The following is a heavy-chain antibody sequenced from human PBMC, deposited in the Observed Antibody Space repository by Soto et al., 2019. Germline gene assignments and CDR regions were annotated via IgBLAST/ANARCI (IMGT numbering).Heavy chain of an antibody. D-gene: IGHD6-19*01. CDR2: IVVASGYA. J-gene: IGHJ4*02. CDR3: AADVIAEAGDFDY. CDR1: GFTFSNSA. Sequence: QVQLAQSGPEVTKPGTSVKLSCKTSGFTFSNSAMQWVRQARGQRPEWIGWIVVASGYANLATKFQQRAVMTRDTSTRTAYMELSSLTSDDTAVYFCAADVIAEAGDFDYWGQGTLVTVSS. V-gene: IGHV1-58*02.